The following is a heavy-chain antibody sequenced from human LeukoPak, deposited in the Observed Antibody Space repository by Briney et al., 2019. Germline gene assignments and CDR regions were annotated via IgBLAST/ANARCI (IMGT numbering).Heavy chain of an antibody. Sequence: GGSLTLSCAASVFTFNNYCMHCLPQAPGRGLVWVSRISSYGSSTTSADSVKGRFTISRENAKNTLYLQMNSLRAEDTAVYYCAKGGATVIDYWGQGTLVTVSS. CDR2: ISSYGSST. CDR3: AKGGATVIDY. CDR1: VFTFNNYC. D-gene: IGHD4-17*01. J-gene: IGHJ4*02. V-gene: IGHV3-74*01.